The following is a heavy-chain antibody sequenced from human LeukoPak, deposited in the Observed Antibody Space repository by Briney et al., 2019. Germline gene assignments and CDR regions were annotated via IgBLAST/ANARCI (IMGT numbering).Heavy chain of an antibody. CDR2: ISPSGTYT. CDR3: ARSCSGGSCYGNYYHGMDV. J-gene: IGHJ6*02. CDR1: GFTFSDYY. Sequence: GGSLRLSCTASGFTFSDYYMSWIRQAPGKGLEWVSYISPSGTYTNYAGSVKGRFTISRDNAKNSLYLQMNGLRAEDTAVYYCARSCSGGSCYGNYYHGMDVWGQGTTVTVSS. V-gene: IGHV3-11*03. D-gene: IGHD2-15*01.